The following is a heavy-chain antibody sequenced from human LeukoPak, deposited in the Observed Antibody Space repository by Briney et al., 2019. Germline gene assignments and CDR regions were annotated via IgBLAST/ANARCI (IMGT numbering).Heavy chain of an antibody. D-gene: IGHD5-18*01. V-gene: IGHV1-8*01. CDR1: GYTFTSYD. Sequence: ASVKVSCKASGYTFTSYDINWVRQATGRGLEWMGWMNPNSGNTGYAQKFQGRVTMTWTTSISTAYMELSSLRSEDTAVYYCARLDIAMAKFYYYAMDVWGQGTTVTVSS. CDR3: ARLDIAMAKFYYYAMDV. J-gene: IGHJ6*02. CDR2: MNPNSGNT.